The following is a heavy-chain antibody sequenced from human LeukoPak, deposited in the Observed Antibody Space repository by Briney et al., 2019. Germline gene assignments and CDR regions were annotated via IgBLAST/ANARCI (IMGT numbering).Heavy chain of an antibody. V-gene: IGHV1-2*02. D-gene: IGHD6-6*01. Sequence: GASVKVSCKASGYTFTGYYMHWVRQAPGQGLEWMGWINPNSGGTNYAQKFQGRVTMTRDTSISTAYMELSRLRSDDTAVYYCARASSIAARRDLFDYWGQGTLVTVSS. J-gene: IGHJ4*02. CDR2: INPNSGGT. CDR1: GYTFTGYY. CDR3: ARASSIAARRDLFDY.